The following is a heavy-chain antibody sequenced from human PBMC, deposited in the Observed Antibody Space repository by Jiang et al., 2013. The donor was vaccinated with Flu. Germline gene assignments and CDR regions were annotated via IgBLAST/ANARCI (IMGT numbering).Heavy chain of an antibody. CDR1: GLTLSVSS. CDR3: AKTSIFGVVNDALDI. D-gene: IGHD3-3*01. Sequence: QLVESGGGVVQPGRTLRLSCAASGLTLSVSSMYWVRQAPGKGLEWVAVLSYDGNKVYYADSVKGRFTISRDTSKTTLYLQMNSLTAEDTAVYYCAKTSIFGVVNDALDIWGQGTMVTVSS. CDR2: LSYDGNKV. J-gene: IGHJ3*02. V-gene: IGHV3-30*18.